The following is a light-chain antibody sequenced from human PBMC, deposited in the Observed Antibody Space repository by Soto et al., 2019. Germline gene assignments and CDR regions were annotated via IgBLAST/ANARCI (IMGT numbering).Light chain of an antibody. J-gene: IGLJ2*01. CDR3: SSYTSRITLV. Sequence: QSALTQPASVSGSPGQSITISCTGTSSDVGAYSYVSWYQQHPGKAPKLIIYDVSNRPSGVSNRFSGSKSGNTASLTISGLHAEDEADYYCSSYTSRITLVFGGGTKLTVL. CDR1: SSDVGAYSY. CDR2: DVS. V-gene: IGLV2-14*01.